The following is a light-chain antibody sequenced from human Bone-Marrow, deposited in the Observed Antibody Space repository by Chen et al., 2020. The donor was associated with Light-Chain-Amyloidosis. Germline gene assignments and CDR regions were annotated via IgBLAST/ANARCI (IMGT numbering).Light chain of an antibody. CDR1: DLGDKY. CDR2: QDT. CDR3: QVSDDRTVV. Sequence: SYELTQPPSVSLFPGQTANITCSGKDLGDKYVCWFQQRPGQSPVLLIYQDTKRPSGIPGRFSGTNSGNTATLTISGTQAMDEADYFCQVSDDRTVVFGGGTKLTVL. V-gene: IGLV3-1*01. J-gene: IGLJ2*01.